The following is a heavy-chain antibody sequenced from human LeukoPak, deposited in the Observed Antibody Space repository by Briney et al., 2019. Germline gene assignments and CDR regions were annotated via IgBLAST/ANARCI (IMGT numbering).Heavy chain of an antibody. CDR1: GGSISSSSYY. D-gene: IGHD2-15*01. V-gene: IGHV4-39*07. J-gene: IGHJ5*02. Sequence: SETLSLTCTVSGGSISSSSYYWFWIRQPPGKGLEWIGSIYYSGSTYYNPSLKSRVTISVDTSKNQFSLKLSSVTAADTAVYYCAGRPSGGRRLGYNWFDPWGQGTLVTVSS. CDR2: IYYSGST. CDR3: AGRPSGGRRLGYNWFDP.